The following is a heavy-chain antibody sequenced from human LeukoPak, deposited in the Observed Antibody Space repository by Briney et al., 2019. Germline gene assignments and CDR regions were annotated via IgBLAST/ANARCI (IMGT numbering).Heavy chain of an antibody. Sequence: GASVKVSCKPSGYTFTSYYMHWVRQAPEQGLEWMGIINPSGGSTSYAQKFQGRVTMTRDMSTSTVYMELSSLRSEDTAVYYCARVPGSSWYFSPRGFDYYMDVWGKGTTVTVSS. CDR3: ARVPGSSWYFSPRGFDYYMDV. CDR2: INPSGGST. CDR1: GYTFTSYY. D-gene: IGHD6-13*01. V-gene: IGHV1-46*01. J-gene: IGHJ6*03.